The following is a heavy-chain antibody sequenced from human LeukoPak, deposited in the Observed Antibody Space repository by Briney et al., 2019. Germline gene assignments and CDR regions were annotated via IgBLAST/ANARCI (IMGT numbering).Heavy chain of an antibody. CDR2: MNPNSGNT. V-gene: IGHV1-8*01. J-gene: IGHJ6*03. D-gene: IGHD6-13*01. CDR3: ARGTRQQLVFFYYYYMDV. CDR1: GYTFTSYD. Sequence: GASVKVSCRASGYTFTSYDINWVRQATGQGLEWMGWMNPNSGNTGYAQKFQGRVTMTRNTSISTAYMELSSLRSEDTAVYYCARGTRQQLVFFYYYYMDVWGKGTTVTISS.